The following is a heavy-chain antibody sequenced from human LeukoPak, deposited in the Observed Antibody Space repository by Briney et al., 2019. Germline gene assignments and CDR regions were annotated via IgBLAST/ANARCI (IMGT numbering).Heavy chain of an antibody. Sequence: ASVKVSCKASGYTFTSYGISWVRQAPGQGLEWMGWISAYNGNTNYAQKFQGRVTITRDTSASTAYMELSSLRSDDTAVYYCARFLGGSYGMDVWGQGTTVTVSS. D-gene: IGHD1-26*01. V-gene: IGHV1-18*01. CDR3: ARFLGGSYGMDV. CDR2: ISAYNGNT. CDR1: GYTFTSYG. J-gene: IGHJ6*02.